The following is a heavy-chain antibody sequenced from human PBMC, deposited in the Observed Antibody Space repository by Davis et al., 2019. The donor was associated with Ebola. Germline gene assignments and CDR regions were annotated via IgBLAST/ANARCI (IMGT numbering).Heavy chain of an antibody. CDR1: GFTFSGYA. Sequence: PGGSLRLSCVASGFTFSGYAMHWVRQAPGKGLEWVSVIYSGGSTYYADSVKGRFTISRHNSKNTLYLQMNSLRAEDTAVYYCARDAAGVGAFDIWGQGTMVTVSS. CDR3: ARDAAGVGAFDI. V-gene: IGHV3-53*04. CDR2: IYSGGST. D-gene: IGHD7-27*01. J-gene: IGHJ3*02.